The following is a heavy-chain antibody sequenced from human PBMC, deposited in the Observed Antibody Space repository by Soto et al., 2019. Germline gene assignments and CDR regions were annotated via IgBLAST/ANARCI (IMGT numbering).Heavy chain of an antibody. V-gene: IGHV3-23*01. D-gene: IGHD6-13*01. CDR3: AKDPSSSPYYMDV. CDR2: ITGSTGTT. Sequence: EVQVLESGGGSVQPGGSLRLSCAASGFTFSNFAMSWVRHAPGKGLEWVSEITGSTGTTYYADSVRGRFIISRDNSQNTLHLQMNSLRPEDTAVYYCAKDPSSSPYYMDVWGKGTTVTVSS. CDR1: GFTFSNFA. J-gene: IGHJ6*03.